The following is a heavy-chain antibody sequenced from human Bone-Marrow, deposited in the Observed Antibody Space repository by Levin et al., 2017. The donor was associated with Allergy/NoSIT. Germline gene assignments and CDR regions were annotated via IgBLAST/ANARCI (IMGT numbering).Heavy chain of an antibody. D-gene: IGHD1-26*01. V-gene: IGHV1-8*01. Sequence: ASVKVSCKASGYTFTSYDINWVRQATGQGLEWMGWMNPNSGNTGYAQKFQGRVTMTRNTSISTAYMELSSLRSEDTAVYYCARGEWELRTPNWFDPWGQGTLVTVSS. CDR3: ARGEWELRTPNWFDP. CDR2: MNPNSGNT. CDR1: GYTFTSYD. J-gene: IGHJ5*02.